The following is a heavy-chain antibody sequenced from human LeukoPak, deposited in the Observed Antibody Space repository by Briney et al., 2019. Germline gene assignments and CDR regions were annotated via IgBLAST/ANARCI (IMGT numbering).Heavy chain of an antibody. CDR2: ISGSGSSV. V-gene: IGHV3-48*03. J-gene: IGHJ3*02. Sequence: PGGSLRLSCAASGFTFRSCEMNWVRQAPGKGLEWVSYISGSGSSVYYADSVKGRFTISRDNAKNTLYLQMNSLRVEDTAVYYCARGGSPPEALGDALNTWGQGTMVTVSS. CDR1: GFTFRSCE. CDR3: ARGGSPPEALGDALNT. D-gene: IGHD1-26*01.